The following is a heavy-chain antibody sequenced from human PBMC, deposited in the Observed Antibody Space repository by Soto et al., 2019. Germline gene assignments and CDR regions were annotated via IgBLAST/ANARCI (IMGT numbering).Heavy chain of an antibody. V-gene: IGHV3-15*07. CDR1: DFTFSNAW. CDR3: TTVRVGAAPFDF. Sequence: EVQLVESGGGLVKPGGSLRLSCAASDFTFSNAWRNWVRQAPGKGLEWVGRIKSKTDGGTIDYAAPVKGRFTISRDDSKNTLYLQMNSLSIEDTAVYYCTTVRVGAAPFDFWGQGTLVTVSS. CDR2: IKSKTDGGTI. J-gene: IGHJ4*02. D-gene: IGHD2-15*01.